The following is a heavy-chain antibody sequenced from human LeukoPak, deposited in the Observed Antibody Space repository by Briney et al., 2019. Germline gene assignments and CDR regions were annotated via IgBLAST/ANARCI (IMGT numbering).Heavy chain of an antibody. D-gene: IGHD5-18*01. CDR3: TTDSVRKVQRGYSYGRDAFDI. CDR2: IKSKTDGGTT. Sequence: GGSLRLSCAASGFTFSNAWMSWVRQAPGKGLEWVGRIKSKTDGGTTDYAAPVKGRFTISRDDSKNTLYLQMNSLKTEDTAVYYCTTDSVRKVQRGYSYGRDAFDIWGQGTMVTVSS. J-gene: IGHJ3*02. V-gene: IGHV3-15*01. CDR1: GFTFSNAW.